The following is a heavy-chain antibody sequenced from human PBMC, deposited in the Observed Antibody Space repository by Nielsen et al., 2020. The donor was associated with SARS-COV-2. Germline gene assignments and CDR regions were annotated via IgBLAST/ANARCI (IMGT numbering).Heavy chain of an antibody. CDR1: GYTFSSYH. J-gene: IGHJ4*02. CDR3: ARGAGMVATWVY. CDR2: INPSGVGT. Sequence: ASVKVSCKASGYTFSSYHMHWVRQAPGQGLEWMGIINPSGVGTSYAQKLQGRVTMTTDTSTSTAYMELRSLRSDDTAVYYCARGAGMVATWVYWGQGTLVTVSS. D-gene: IGHD5-12*01. V-gene: IGHV1-46*01.